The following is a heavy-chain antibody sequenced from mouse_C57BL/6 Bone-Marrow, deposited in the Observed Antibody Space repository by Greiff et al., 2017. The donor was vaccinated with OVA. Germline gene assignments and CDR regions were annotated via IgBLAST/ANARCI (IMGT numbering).Heavy chain of an antibody. CDR3: ARKRNGNWYFDV. V-gene: IGHV1-81*01. CDR2: IYPRSGNT. CDR1: GYTFTSYG. Sequence: QVQLKQSGAELARPGASVKLSCKASGYTFTSYGISWVKQRTGQGLEWIGEIYPRSGNTYYNEKFKGKATLTADKSSSTAYMELRSLTTEDSAIYYCARKRNGNWYFDVWGTGTTVTVSS. D-gene: IGHD1-1*01. J-gene: IGHJ1*03.